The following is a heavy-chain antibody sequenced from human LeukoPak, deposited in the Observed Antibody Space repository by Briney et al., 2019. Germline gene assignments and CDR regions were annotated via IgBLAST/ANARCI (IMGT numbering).Heavy chain of an antibody. CDR3: ARDLSSTSNWEFDY. D-gene: IGHD7-27*01. CDR2: INPNSGGT. J-gene: IGHJ4*02. CDR1: GYTFTDYF. V-gene: IGHV1-2*06. Sequence: ASVKVSCKASGYTFTDYFIHWVRQAPGQGPEWMGRINPNSGGTEYEQSFQGRVTMTRDTSINTAYVALSGLTFDDTAVYYCARDLSSTSNWEFDYWGQGTVVTVSS.